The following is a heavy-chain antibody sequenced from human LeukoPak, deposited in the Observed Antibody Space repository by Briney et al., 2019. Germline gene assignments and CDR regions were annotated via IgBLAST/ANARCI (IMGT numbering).Heavy chain of an antibody. J-gene: IGHJ5*02. Sequence: GGSLRLSCAASGFTFSSYEMNWVRQAPGKGLEWVSYISSSGSTIYYADSVKGRFTISRDNSKNTLYLQMNSLRAEDTAVYYCAKGGYCSSTSCPPGNWFDPWGQGTLVTVSS. CDR1: GFTFSSYE. V-gene: IGHV3-48*03. D-gene: IGHD2-2*03. CDR2: ISSSGSTI. CDR3: AKGGYCSSTSCPPGNWFDP.